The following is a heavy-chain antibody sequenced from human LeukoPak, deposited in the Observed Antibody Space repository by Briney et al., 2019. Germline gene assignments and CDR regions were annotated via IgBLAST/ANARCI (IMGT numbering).Heavy chain of an antibody. D-gene: IGHD6-19*01. CDR1: GFTFDDYA. V-gene: IGHV3-43*02. Sequence: PGGSLRLSCAASGFTFDDYAMHWVRQAPGKGLEWVSLISGDGGSTYYTDSVRGRFTISRDNAKNSLYLQMNSLRAEDTAVYYCAKGKDSVAGATNDYWGQGTLVTVSS. J-gene: IGHJ4*02. CDR3: AKGKDSVAGATNDY. CDR2: ISGDGGST.